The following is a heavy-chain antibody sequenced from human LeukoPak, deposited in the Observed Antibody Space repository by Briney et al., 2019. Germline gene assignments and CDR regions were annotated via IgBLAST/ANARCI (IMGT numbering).Heavy chain of an antibody. Sequence: PGGSLRLSCIGTGFSFSSDATGWVRQAPGKGLEWVSGISGSGGSTYYADSVKGRFTISRDNSKNTLYLQMDSLRVEDTAVYCCAKDRGRTWVQVANWGQGTLVTVSS. CDR3: AKDRGRTWVQVAN. D-gene: IGHD2-15*01. CDR1: GFSFSSDA. CDR2: ISGSGGST. V-gene: IGHV3-23*01. J-gene: IGHJ4*02.